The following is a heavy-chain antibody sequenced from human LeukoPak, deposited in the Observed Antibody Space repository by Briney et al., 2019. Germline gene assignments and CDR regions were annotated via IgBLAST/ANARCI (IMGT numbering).Heavy chain of an antibody. Sequence: GRSLRLSCAASGFTFSSYAMHWVRQAPGKGLEWVAVISYDGSNKYYADSVRGRFNISRDNPKNTLYLQMNSLGPEDTAVYYCTKEGGTGDVNTGAFDIWGQGTMVTVSS. CDR2: ISYDGSNK. CDR3: TKEGGTGDVNTGAFDI. V-gene: IGHV3-30-3*01. CDR1: GFTFSSYA. J-gene: IGHJ3*02. D-gene: IGHD7-27*01.